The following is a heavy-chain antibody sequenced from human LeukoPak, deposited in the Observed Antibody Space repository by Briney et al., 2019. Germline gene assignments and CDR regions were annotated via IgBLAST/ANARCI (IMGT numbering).Heavy chain of an antibody. CDR1: GGSISRYY. V-gene: IGHV4-59*01. CDR3: AGTYYYDSSGYYYYGSAAFDI. Sequence: SETLSLTCTVSGGSISRYYWSWIRQPPGKGLEWIGYIYYSGSTNYNPSLKSRVTISVDTSKNQFSLKLSSVTAADTAVYYCAGTYYYDSSGYYYYGSAAFDIWGQGAMVTVSS. D-gene: IGHD3-22*01. CDR2: IYYSGST. J-gene: IGHJ3*02.